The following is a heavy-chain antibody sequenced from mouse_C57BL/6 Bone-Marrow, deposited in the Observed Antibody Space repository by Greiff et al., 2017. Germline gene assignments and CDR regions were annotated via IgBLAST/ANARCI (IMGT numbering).Heavy chain of an antibody. CDR3: ARLYYSNYWYFDV. J-gene: IGHJ1*03. D-gene: IGHD2-5*01. V-gene: IGHV1-55*01. CDR2: IYPGSGST. Sequence: QVQLQQPGAELVKPGASVKLSCKASGYTFTSYCMPWVKQRPGQGLEWIGYIYPGSGSTNYNAKFKGKATLTVDTSSSTAYLQLSSLTSEDSAVYYCARLYYSNYWYFDVGGTGTTVTVSS. CDR1: GYTFTSYC.